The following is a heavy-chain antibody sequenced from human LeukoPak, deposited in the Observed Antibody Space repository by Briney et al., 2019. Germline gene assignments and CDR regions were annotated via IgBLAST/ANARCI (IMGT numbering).Heavy chain of an antibody. D-gene: IGHD5-18*01. CDR2: IYYSGST. Sequence: PSETLSLTCTVSGGSLSSYYWSWIRQPPGKGLEWIGYIYYSGSTNYNTSLKRRVTISVDTSKNQFSLKLSSVTAADTAVYYCAKVQSDTGMFTVYYYGMDIWGQGTTVTVSS. CDR1: GGSLSSYY. CDR3: AKVQSDTGMFTVYYYGMDI. J-gene: IGHJ6*02. V-gene: IGHV4-59*08.